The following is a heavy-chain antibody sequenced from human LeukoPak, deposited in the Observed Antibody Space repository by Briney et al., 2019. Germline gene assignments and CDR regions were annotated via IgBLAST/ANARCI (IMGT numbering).Heavy chain of an antibody. D-gene: IGHD6-19*01. CDR2: ISSSSSYI. J-gene: IGHJ6*03. V-gene: IGHV3-21*01. CDR1: GFTFSSYS. Sequence: PGGSLRLSCAASGFTFSSYSMNWVRQAPGKGLEWVSSISSSSSYIYYADSVKGRFTISRDNAKNSLYLQMNSLRAEDTAVYYCARDLGGEDARGWLYYYYYYMDVWGKGTTVTVSS. CDR3: ARDLGGEDARGWLYYYYYYMDV.